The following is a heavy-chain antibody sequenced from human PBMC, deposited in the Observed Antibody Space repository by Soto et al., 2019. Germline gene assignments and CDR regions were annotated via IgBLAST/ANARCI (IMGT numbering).Heavy chain of an antibody. CDR2: ISSSGSTI. D-gene: IGHD2-15*01. J-gene: IGHJ4*02. Sequence: GGSLRLSCAASGFTFSDYYMSWIRQAPGKGLEWVSYISSSGSTIYYADSVKGRFTISTDNAKNSLYLQMNSLRAEDTAVYYCAIYLSRANIVVVVAATVSFYYWGQGTLVTVSS. CDR1: GFTFSDYY. V-gene: IGHV3-11*01. CDR3: AIYLSRANIVVVVAATVSFYY.